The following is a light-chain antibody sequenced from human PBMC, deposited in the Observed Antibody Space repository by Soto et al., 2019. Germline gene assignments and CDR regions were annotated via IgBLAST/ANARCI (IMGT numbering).Light chain of an antibody. J-gene: IGLJ2*01. Sequence: QAVVTQSPSASGTPGQRVIIACSGSSSNIGSNHVNWYRHLPGAAPKLLIFRSDQWPSGVPDRFSGSKSGTTASLAISGLQSGDEADYYCAAWDDSRYGVVFGGGTKVTVL. V-gene: IGLV1-44*01. CDR1: SSNIGSNH. CDR3: AAWDDSRYGVV. CDR2: RSD.